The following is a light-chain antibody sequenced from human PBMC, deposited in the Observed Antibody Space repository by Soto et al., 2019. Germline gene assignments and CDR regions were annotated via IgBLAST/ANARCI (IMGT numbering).Light chain of an antibody. Sequence: EIVLTQSPGTLSLSPGERATLSCRASQSVSSSYLAWYQQKPGQAPRLLIYGASSRATGIPDRFSDSGSGTDFTLTISRLEPEDCAVYYCQQYGTSLLTFGGGTKVEIK. V-gene: IGKV3-20*01. CDR1: QSVSSSY. CDR2: GAS. CDR3: QQYGTSLLT. J-gene: IGKJ4*01.